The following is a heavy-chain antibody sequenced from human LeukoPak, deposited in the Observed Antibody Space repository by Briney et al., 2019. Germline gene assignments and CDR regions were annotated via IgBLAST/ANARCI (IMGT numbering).Heavy chain of an antibody. Sequence: SVKVSCKASGGTFSSYAISWVRQAPGQGLEWMGRIIPILGIANYAQKFQGRVTITADKSTSTAYVELSSLRSEDTAVYYCARVREGCSSTSCYYYFDYWGQGTLVTVSS. V-gene: IGHV1-69*04. CDR3: ARVREGCSSTSCYYYFDY. CDR1: GGTFSSYA. J-gene: IGHJ4*02. CDR2: IIPILGIA. D-gene: IGHD2-2*01.